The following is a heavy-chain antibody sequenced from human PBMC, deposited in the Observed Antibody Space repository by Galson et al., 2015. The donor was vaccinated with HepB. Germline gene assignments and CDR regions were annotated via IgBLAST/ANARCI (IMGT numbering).Heavy chain of an antibody. CDR2: ISSSSSYT. CDR3: ARVATESYFDY. Sequence: SLRLSCAASGFTFSDYYMSWIRQAPGKGLEWVSYISSSSSYTNYADSVKGRFTISRGNAKNSLYLQMNSLRAEDTAVYYCARVATESYFDYWGQGTLVTVSS. CDR1: GFTFSDYY. V-gene: IGHV3-11*05. D-gene: IGHD3-10*01. J-gene: IGHJ4*02.